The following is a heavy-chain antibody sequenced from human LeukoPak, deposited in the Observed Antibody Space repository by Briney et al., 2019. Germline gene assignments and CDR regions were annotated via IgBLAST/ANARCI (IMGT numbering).Heavy chain of an antibody. CDR2: ISWNSGSI. J-gene: IGHJ4*02. CDR3: AKGDYYDSSGYSDY. CDR1: GFTFDDYA. Sequence: GGSLRLSCAASGFTFDDYAMHWVRQAPGKGLEWVSGISWNSGSIGYADSVKGRFTISRDNAKNSLYLQMNSLRAEDTASYYCAKGDYYDSSGYSDYWGQGTLVTVSS. D-gene: IGHD3-22*01. V-gene: IGHV3-9*01.